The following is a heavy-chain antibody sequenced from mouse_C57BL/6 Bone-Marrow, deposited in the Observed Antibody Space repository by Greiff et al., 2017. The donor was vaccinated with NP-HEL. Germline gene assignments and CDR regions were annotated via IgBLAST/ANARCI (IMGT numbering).Heavy chain of an antibody. CDR1: GYAFSSSW. CDR3: ARRLGAY. CDR2: IYPGDGDT. V-gene: IGHV1-82*01. J-gene: IGHJ3*01. Sequence: QVQLQQSGPELVKPGASVKISCKASGYAFSSSWMNWVKQRPGKGLEWIGRIYPGDGDTNYNGKFKGKATLTAAKSSSTAYMQLSSLTSEDSAVYFCARRLGAYWGQGTLVTVSA.